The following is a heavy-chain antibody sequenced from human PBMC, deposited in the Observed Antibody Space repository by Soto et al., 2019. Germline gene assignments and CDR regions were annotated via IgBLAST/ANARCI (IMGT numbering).Heavy chain of an antibody. V-gene: IGHV3-7*01. CDR1: GFTFTNFG. CDR2: IKHDGSDK. D-gene: IGHD2-2*01. Sequence: PGGSLRLSCAVSGFTFTNFGMIWVRQAPGKGLEWVANIKHDGSDKYYLGSVKGRFTISRDNAKNSLYLQMNSLRDEDTAVYACAREVPAAPSRGPYYYGMDVWGHGTTVTVSS. CDR3: AREVPAAPSRGPYYYGMDV. J-gene: IGHJ6*02.